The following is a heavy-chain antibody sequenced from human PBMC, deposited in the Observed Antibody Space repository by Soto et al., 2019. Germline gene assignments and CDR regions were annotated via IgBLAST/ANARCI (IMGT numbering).Heavy chain of an antibody. CDR2: INASNGNT. CDR1: GYTFTNYG. V-gene: IGHV1-18*01. CDR3: ARDAAAGLNDC. J-gene: IGHJ4*02. Sequence: QVQLVQSGAEVKKPGASVKVSCKASGYTFTNYGISWVRQAPGQGLEWMGWINASNGNTKSAQKLQGRVTLTTDTSTSTAYMELRSLRSDDTAVYYCARDAAAGLNDCWGQGTLVTVSS. D-gene: IGHD6-13*01.